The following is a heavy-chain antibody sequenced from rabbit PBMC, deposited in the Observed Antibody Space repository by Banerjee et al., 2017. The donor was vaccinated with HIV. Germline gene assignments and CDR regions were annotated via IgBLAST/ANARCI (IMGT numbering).Heavy chain of an antibody. Sequence: QSLEESGGDLVKPGASLTLTCTASGFSFSSGYDMCWVRQAPGKGLEWIGYIYAGSGNTWYANWVNGRFTISLDNAQNTVFLQMTSLTAADTATYFCAIFGDASSSGHNLWGPGTLVTVS. CDR2: IYAGSGNT. V-gene: IGHV1S40*01. J-gene: IGHJ4*01. D-gene: IGHD1-1*01. CDR3: AIFGDASSSGHNL. CDR1: GFSFSSGYD.